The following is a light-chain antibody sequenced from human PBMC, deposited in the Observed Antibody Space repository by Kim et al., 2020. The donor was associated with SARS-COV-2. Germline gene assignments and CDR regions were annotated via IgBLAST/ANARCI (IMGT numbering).Light chain of an antibody. Sequence: QMTQSPSSLSASVGDRVTITCRASQGISNYLAWYQQKAGTVPKLLIYESSTLQSGVPSRFSGSGSGTDFTLTISSLQPEDVATYYCQNYNSAPQTFGGGTKVDIK. CDR2: ESS. V-gene: IGKV1-27*01. J-gene: IGKJ4*01. CDR3: QNYNSAPQT. CDR1: QGISNY.